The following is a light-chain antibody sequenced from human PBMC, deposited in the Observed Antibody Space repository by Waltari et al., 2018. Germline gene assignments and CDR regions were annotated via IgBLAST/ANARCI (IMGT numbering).Light chain of an antibody. CDR1: DIGSKS. CDR2: YDS. V-gene: IGLV3-21*04. CDR3: QVWASSTDHHAV. J-gene: IGLJ7*01. Sequence: SYVLTQPPSVSVAPGQTARNTCGGNDIGSKSVNWYQQKPGQAPVLVIFYDSDRPSGIPERFSGSNSGNTATLSISRVEAGDEAGYYCQVWASSTDHHAVFGGGTQLTVL.